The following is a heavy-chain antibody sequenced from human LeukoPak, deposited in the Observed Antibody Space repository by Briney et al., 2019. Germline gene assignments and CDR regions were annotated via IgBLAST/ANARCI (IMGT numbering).Heavy chain of an antibody. D-gene: IGHD4-17*01. Sequence: PGGSLILSCAASGFTFSGSAMHWVRQASGKGLEWVGRIRSKANSYATAYAASVKGRFTISRDDSKNTAYLQMNSLKTEDTAVYYCTRDEGYGDYPDYWGQGTLVTVSS. J-gene: IGHJ4*02. CDR1: GFTFSGSA. CDR2: IRSKANSYAT. CDR3: TRDEGYGDYPDY. V-gene: IGHV3-73*01.